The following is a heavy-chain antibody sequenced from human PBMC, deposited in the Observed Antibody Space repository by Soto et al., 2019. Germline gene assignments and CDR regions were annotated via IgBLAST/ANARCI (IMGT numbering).Heavy chain of an antibody. CDR2: IFYSGTT. Sequence: QMQLQESGPGLVKPSETLSLTCTVSGGSISSYYWSWIRQPPGKGLARIGHIFYSGTTYYNPSLNSRVTISLDASKVQFSLRLTSVPAADTAVYYCARDHRLDPVRPSDYFYAMDGGCQGTTVSVSS. CDR3: ARDHRLDPVRPSDYFYAMDG. V-gene: IGHV4-59*01. J-gene: IGHJ6*02. CDR1: GGSISSYY. D-gene: IGHD2-2*03.